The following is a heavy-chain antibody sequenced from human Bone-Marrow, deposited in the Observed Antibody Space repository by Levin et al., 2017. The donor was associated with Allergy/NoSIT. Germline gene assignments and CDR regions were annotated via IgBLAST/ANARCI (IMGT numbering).Heavy chain of an antibody. J-gene: IGHJ3*02. CDR2: IGGSGTTR. V-gene: IGHV3-48*03. CDR1: GFTFSSYE. CDR3: GRDQKMSFDI. Sequence: GESLKISCAASGFTFSSYELNWVRQAPGKGLEWISYIGGSGTTRYYADSVKGRFTISRDNAKNSLYLQMNSLRAEDTALYYCGRDQKMSFDIWGQGTVVTVSS.